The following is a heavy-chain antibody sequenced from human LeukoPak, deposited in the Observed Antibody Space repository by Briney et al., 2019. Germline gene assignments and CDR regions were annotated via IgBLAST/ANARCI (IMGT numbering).Heavy chain of an antibody. V-gene: IGHV3-21*01. CDR2: ISDSSNYI. Sequence: GGSLRLSCAASGFTFNNYAMNWVRQAPGKGLEWVSCISDSSNYIYYADSVKGRFTISRDNAKNSLYLELNSLRAEDTAVYYCARSGGIAVAGHDYYYYGMDVWGQGTTVTVSS. CDR3: ARSGGIAVAGHDYYYYGMDV. CDR1: GFTFNNYA. J-gene: IGHJ6*02. D-gene: IGHD6-19*01.